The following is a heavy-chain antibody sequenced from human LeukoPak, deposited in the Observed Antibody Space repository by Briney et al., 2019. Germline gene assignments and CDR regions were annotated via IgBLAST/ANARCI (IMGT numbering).Heavy chain of an antibody. CDR3: ARGPALRGWFDP. D-gene: IGHD4-17*01. Sequence: GGSLRLSCAASGFTFSSYSMNWVRQAPGKGLEWVSSISSSSSYIYYADSVKGRFTISRDNAKNSLYLQMNSLRAEDTAVYYCARGPALRGWFDPWGQGTLVTVSS. CDR1: GFTFSSYS. CDR2: ISSSSSYI. V-gene: IGHV3-21*01. J-gene: IGHJ5*02.